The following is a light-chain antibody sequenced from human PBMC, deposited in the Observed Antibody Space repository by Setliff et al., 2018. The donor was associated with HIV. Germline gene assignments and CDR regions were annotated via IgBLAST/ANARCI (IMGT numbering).Light chain of an antibody. Sequence: QSVLTQPPSASGTPGQRISISCSGGGSNIGSNYVYWYQQLPGTAPKLLIFSTNERPSGVPDRFSGTKSGASASLAISGLRSEDEADYYCASWDDSLGVVAFGGGTKVTVL. CDR3: ASWDDSLGVVA. CDR2: STN. V-gene: IGLV1-47*01. CDR1: GSNIGSNY. J-gene: IGLJ2*01.